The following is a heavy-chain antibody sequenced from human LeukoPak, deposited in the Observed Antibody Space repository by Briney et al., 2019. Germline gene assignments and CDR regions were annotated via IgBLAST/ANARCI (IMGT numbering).Heavy chain of an antibody. J-gene: IGHJ3*02. D-gene: IGHD6-19*01. Sequence: SETLSLTCTVSGGSISSYYWSWIRQPPGKGLEWIGHIYYSGSTNCNPSLKSRVTISVDTSKNQFSLKLSSVTAADTAVYYCARVHKPSGWYLDAFDIWGQGTMVTVSS. CDR1: GGSISSYY. CDR3: ARVHKPSGWYLDAFDI. CDR2: IYYSGST. V-gene: IGHV4-59*01.